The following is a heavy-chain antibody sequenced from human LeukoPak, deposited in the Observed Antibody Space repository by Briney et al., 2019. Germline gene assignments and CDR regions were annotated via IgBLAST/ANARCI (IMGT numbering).Heavy chain of an antibody. CDR3: ARGSRSVDFDY. J-gene: IGHJ4*02. CDR2: FYSSGNT. V-gene: IGHV4-4*07. Sequence: SETLSLTCTVSGDSISNNYWSWIRHPAAKGREGIRRFYSSGNTNYNPALKSRVSMSADTSKNQFSLKLISVTAADTAVYYCARGSRSVDFDYWGQGTLVSVS. D-gene: IGHD2-15*01. CDR1: GDSISNNY.